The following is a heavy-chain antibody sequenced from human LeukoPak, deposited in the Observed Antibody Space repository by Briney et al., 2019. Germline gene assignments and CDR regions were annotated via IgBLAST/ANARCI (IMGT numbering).Heavy chain of an antibody. D-gene: IGHD4-23*01. V-gene: IGHV3-33*01. Sequence: GESLRLSCAASGFIFSNYGFHWVRQAPGKGLEWVALIWSDGSKKYYTDSVKGRFTISRDDSKNTLFLQMNSLRAEDMAVYYCARDIGTWPNSLFDYWGQGNLVTVSS. CDR2: IWSDGSKK. CDR1: GFIFSNYG. CDR3: ARDIGTWPNSLFDY. J-gene: IGHJ4*02.